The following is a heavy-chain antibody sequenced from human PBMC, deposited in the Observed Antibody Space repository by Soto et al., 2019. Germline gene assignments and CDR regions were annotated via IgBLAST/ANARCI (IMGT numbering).Heavy chain of an antibody. D-gene: IGHD3-3*01. Sequence: LRLSCAASGFTFSSYGMHWVRQAPVNVLEWVAVISYDGSNKYYADSVKGRFTISRDNSKNTLYLQMNSLRAEDTAVYYCAKGSVLRFLEWLSGGAFDIWGQGTMVTVSS. V-gene: IGHV3-30*18. CDR3: AKGSVLRFLEWLSGGAFDI. J-gene: IGHJ3*02. CDR1: GFTFSSYG. CDR2: ISYDGSNK.